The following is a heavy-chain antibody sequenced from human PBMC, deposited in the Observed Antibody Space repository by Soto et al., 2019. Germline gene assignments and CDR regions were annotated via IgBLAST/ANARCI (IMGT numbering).Heavy chain of an antibody. CDR1: GGSISSSNW. J-gene: IGHJ4*02. CDR3: ASRPFYCSGGSCLGGYFDY. D-gene: IGHD2-15*01. V-gene: IGHV4-4*02. CDR2: IYHSGST. Sequence: QVQLQESGPGLVKPSGTLSLTCAVSGGSISSSNWWSWVRQPPGKGLEWIGEIYHSGSTNYNPSLTSRVTISVDKSKNQFSLKLGSVTAADTAVYYCASRPFYCSGGSCLGGYFDYWGQGTLVTVSS.